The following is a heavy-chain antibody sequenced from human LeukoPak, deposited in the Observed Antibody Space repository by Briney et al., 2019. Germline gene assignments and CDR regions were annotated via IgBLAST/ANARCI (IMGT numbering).Heavy chain of an antibody. D-gene: IGHD3-10*01. J-gene: IGHJ6*03. CDR1: GGSISSYY. CDR3: ARDSTMVRGVMPYYCMDV. Sequence: SETLSLTCTVSGGSISSYYWSWIRQPAGKGLEWIGRIYTSGSTNYNPSLKSRVTMSVDTSKNQFSLKLSSVTAADTAVYYCARDSTMVRGVMPYYCMDVWGKGTTVTISS. V-gene: IGHV4-4*07. CDR2: IYTSGST.